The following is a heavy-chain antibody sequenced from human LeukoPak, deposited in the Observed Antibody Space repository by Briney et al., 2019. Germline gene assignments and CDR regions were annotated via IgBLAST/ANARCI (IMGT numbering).Heavy chain of an antibody. D-gene: IGHD4-11*01. CDR1: GFTFRNYG. V-gene: IGHV3-33*01. Sequence: PGGSLRLSCAASGFTFRNYGMHWVRQVPGKGLEWVAVIWYDGSNKYYADSVKGRFTISRDNSKNTLYLQINSLRAEDTAEYYCATARDSNSNRGLYMDVWGKGTTVTVSS. CDR2: IWYDGSNK. CDR3: ATARDSNSNRGLYMDV. J-gene: IGHJ6*03.